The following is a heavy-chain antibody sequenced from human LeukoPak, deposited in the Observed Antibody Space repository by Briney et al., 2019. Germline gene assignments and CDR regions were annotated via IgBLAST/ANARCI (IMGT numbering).Heavy chain of an antibody. CDR3: ARRFSGSGSAITY. CDR1: GYTFTIYD. J-gene: IGHJ4*02. D-gene: IGHD3-10*01. CDR2: MNPNSGNT. Sequence: ASVKVSCKASGYTFTIYDINWVRQATGQGLEWMGWMNPNSGNTGYAQKFQGRVTMTRNTSISTAYMELSSLRSEDTAVYYCARRFSGSGSAITYWGQGTRVTVSS. V-gene: IGHV1-8*01.